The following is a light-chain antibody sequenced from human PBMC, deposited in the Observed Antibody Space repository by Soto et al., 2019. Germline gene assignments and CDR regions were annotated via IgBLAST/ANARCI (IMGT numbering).Light chain of an antibody. CDR3: SSYTSSSLYV. J-gene: IGLJ1*01. CDR2: DVS. CDR1: SSDVGGYSF. Sequence: QSVLTQPASVSGSPGQSIAISCTGTSSDVGGYSFVSWYQQHPGKAPKVMIYDVSNRPSGVSDRFSGSKSGNTASPTISGLQAEDEADYYCSSYTSSSLYVFGTGTKVTVL. V-gene: IGLV2-14*01.